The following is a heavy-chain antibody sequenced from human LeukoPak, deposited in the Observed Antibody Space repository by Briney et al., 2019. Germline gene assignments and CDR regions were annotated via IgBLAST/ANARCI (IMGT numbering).Heavy chain of an antibody. V-gene: IGHV3-7*01. J-gene: IGHJ4*02. Sequence: GGSLRLSCEGSGFTFSKYWMSWVRQAPGKGLEWVANMKEDGGEINYVDSVRGRFTISRDNAQDFLVLQMDSLRVEDTAVYYCARDRGYSNFDYWGQGTLVTVSS. CDR2: MKEDGGEI. D-gene: IGHD4-11*01. CDR3: ARDRGYSNFDY. CDR1: GFTFSKYW.